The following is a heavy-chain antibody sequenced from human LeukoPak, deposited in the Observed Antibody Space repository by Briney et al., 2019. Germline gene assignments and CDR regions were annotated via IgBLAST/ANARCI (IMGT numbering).Heavy chain of an antibody. J-gene: IGHJ4*02. D-gene: IGHD5-18*01. Sequence: GRSLRLACAASGFTFSRSPMHWVRHAPGKGLEWVAVIWYDGSNKYYADSVKGRFTISRDNSKNTLYLQMNSLRAEDTAVYYCARATWVQLWYTDFDYWGEGALGTVSS. CDR2: IWYDGSNK. CDR3: ARATWVQLWYTDFDY. CDR1: GFTFSRSP. V-gene: IGHV3-33*08.